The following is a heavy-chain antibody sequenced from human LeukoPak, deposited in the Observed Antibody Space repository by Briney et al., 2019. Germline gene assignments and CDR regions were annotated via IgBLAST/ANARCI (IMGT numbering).Heavy chain of an antibody. J-gene: IGHJ4*02. CDR1: GGSISSYY. V-gene: IGHV4-4*07. Sequence: SETLSLTCTVSGGSISSYYWSWIRQPAGKGLEWIRRIYTSGSTNYNPSLKSRFTRSVGTSKNHFSLNLSSVTGADTAVYYCARDGIPKGGYGLDYWGQGTLVTVSS. CDR3: ARDGIPKGGYGLDY. CDR2: IYTSGST. D-gene: IGHD5-18*01.